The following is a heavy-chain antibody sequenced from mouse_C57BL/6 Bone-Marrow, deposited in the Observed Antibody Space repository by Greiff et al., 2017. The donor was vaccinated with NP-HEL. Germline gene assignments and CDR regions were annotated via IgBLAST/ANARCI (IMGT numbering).Heavy chain of an antibody. D-gene: IGHD1-1*01. CDR2: ISSGCSYP. CDR1: GFTFSSYG. V-gene: IGHV5-6*01. Sequence: EVKVVESGGDLVKPGGSLKLSCAASGFTFSSYGMSWVRQTPDKRLEWVATISSGCSYPYYPDSVKGRFTISRDNAKNTLYLQMSSLKSEDTAMYYSARQDYGLYYAMDYWGQGTSVTVSS. CDR3: ARQDYGLYYAMDY. J-gene: IGHJ4*01.